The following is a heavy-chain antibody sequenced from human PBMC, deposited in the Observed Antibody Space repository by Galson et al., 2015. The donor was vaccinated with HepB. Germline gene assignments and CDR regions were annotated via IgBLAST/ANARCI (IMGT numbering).Heavy chain of an antibody. J-gene: IGHJ5*02. CDR3: ARGSSPANWFDP. D-gene: IGHD2-15*01. V-gene: IGHV4-34*01. CDR2: IRHSGRT. Sequence: VTGVSFSDYYWVWIRQSQGKGLEWIGEIRHSGRTNYNPSLKSRVPISVDTSKNQYTLNLNSVTAADTAVSFCARGSSPANWFDPWGQGTLVTVSS. CDR1: GVSFSDYY.